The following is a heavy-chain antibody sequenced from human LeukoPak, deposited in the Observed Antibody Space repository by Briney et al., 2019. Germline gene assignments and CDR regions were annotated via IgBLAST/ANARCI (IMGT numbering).Heavy chain of an antibody. V-gene: IGHV5-51*01. CDR1: GYSFTSYW. Sequence: GEALRISCKGSGYSFTSYWIGWERQMPGKGLEWMGISYPGDSDTRYSPSFQGQVTISADKSISTAYLQWSSLKASDTAMYYCARCYCSSTSCYAPFDAFDIWGQGTMVTVSS. J-gene: IGHJ3*02. D-gene: IGHD2-2*01. CDR3: ARCYCSSTSCYAPFDAFDI. CDR2: SYPGDSDT.